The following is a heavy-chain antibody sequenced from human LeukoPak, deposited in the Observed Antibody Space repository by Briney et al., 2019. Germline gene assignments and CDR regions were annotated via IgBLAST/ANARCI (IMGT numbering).Heavy chain of an antibody. J-gene: IGHJ6*03. CDR1: GYTFTGYY. V-gene: IGHV1-2*02. Sequence: ASVKVSCKASGYTFTGYYMHWVRQAPGQGLEWMGWINPNSGGTNYAQKFQGRVTMTRDTSISTAYMELSRLRSDDTAVYYCARDYGSGSYYWPMGVWGKGTTVTVSS. D-gene: IGHD3-10*01. CDR2: INPNSGGT. CDR3: ARDYGSGSYYWPMGV.